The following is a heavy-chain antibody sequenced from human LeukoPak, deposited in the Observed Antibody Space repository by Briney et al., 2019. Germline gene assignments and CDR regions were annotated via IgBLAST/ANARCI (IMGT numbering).Heavy chain of an antibody. D-gene: IGHD1-26*01. J-gene: IGHJ5*02. CDR1: GYTFTSYD. CDR3: ARSKTSGRSPPRYNWFDP. V-gene: IGHV1-8*03. CDR2: MNPNRGNT. Sequence: ASVKVSCKASGYTFTSYDINWVRQATGPGLEWMGWMNPNRGNTGYAQKFPGRVTITRNTSISTAYMELSSLRSEDTAVYYCARSKTSGRSPPRYNWFDPWGQGTLVTVSS.